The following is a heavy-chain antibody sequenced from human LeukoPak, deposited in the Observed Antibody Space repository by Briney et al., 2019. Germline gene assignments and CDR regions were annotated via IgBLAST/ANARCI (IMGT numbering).Heavy chain of an antibody. CDR1: GGSISSYY. V-gene: IGHV4-4*07. Sequence: SETLSLTCTVSGGSISSYYWSWIRQPAGEGLEWIGRIYTSGSTNYNPSLKSRVTMSVDTSKNQFSLKLSSVTAADTAVYYCARESWSSGWYLGHYFDYWGQGTLVTVSS. CDR2: IYTSGST. D-gene: IGHD6-19*01. CDR3: ARESWSSGWYLGHYFDY. J-gene: IGHJ4*02.